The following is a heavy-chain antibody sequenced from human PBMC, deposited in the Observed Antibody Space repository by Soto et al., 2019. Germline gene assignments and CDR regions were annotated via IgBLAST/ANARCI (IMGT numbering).Heavy chain of an antibody. D-gene: IGHD3-22*01. J-gene: IGHJ4*02. CDR1: GFTLSSYG. CDR3: AKVGDDSSGYYLGYYFDY. V-gene: IGHV3-30*18. Sequence: PGGSLRLSCAASGFTLSSYGMHWVRQAPGKGLEWVAVISYDGSNKYYADSVKGRFTISRDNSKNTLYLQMNSLRAEDTAVYYCAKVGDDSSGYYLGYYFDYWGQGTLVTVSS. CDR2: ISYDGSNK.